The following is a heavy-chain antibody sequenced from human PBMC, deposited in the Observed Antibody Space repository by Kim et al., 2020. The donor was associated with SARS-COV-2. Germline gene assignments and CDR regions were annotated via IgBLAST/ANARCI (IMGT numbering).Heavy chain of an antibody. V-gene: IGHV3-30-3*01. D-gene: IGHD3-3*01. CDR2: ISYDGSNK. CDR1: GFTFSSYA. CDR3: ARIVRGRFLEWLFDY. Sequence: GGSLRLSCAASGFTFSSYAMHWVRQAPGKGLEWVAVISYDGSNKYYADSVKGRFTISRDNSKNTLYLQMNSLRAEDTAVYYCARIVRGRFLEWLFDYWGQGTLVTVSS. J-gene: IGHJ4*02.